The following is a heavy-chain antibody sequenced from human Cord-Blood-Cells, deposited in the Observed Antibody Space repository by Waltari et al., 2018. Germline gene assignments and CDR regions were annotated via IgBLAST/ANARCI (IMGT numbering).Heavy chain of an antibody. CDR1: GGSISSSSYY. D-gene: IGHD3-10*01. CDR3: ARGLLLWFGELSRMDAFDI. CDR2: IYYSGST. Sequence: QLQLQESGPGLVKPSETLSLTCTVSGGSISSSSYYWGWIRQPPGKGLEWIGSIYYSGSTYYNPSLKSRVPISVDTSKNQFSLKLSSVTAADTAVYYCARGLLLWFGELSRMDAFDIWGQGTMVTVSS. V-gene: IGHV4-39*01. J-gene: IGHJ3*02.